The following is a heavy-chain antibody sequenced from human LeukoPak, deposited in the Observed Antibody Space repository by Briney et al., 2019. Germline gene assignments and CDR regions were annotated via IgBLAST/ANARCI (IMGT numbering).Heavy chain of an antibody. D-gene: IGHD4-17*01. CDR1: GGSFSGYY. CDR2: INHSGST. Sequence: PSETLSLTCAVYGGSFSGYYWSWIRQPPGKGLEWIGEINHSGSTNYHPSLKSRVTISVDTSKNQFSLKLSSVTAADTAVSYCARVTVTGPSDDFDIWGQGTMVTVSS. CDR3: ARVTVTGPSDDFDI. J-gene: IGHJ3*02. V-gene: IGHV4-34*01.